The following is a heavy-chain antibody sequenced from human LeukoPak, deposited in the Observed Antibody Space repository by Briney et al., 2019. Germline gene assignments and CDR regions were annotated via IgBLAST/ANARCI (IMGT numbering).Heavy chain of an antibody. V-gene: IGHV3-74*01. CDR1: EFTFSNYW. CDR2: IRYDGIVT. D-gene: IGHD1-14*01. J-gene: IGHJ2*01. CDR3: ARANPADFNL. Sequence: PGGSLRLSCVASEFTFSNYWIHWARQPPGKGLVWVSRIRYDGIVTNYADSVEGRFTISRDNAKNTVHLQMNSLRDDDTAVYYCARANPADFNLWGRGTLVTVSS.